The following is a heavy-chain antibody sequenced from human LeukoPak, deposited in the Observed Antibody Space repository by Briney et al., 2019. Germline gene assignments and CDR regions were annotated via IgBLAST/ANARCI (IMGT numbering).Heavy chain of an antibody. Sequence: ASVKVSCKTSGYTFTGYYMHWVRQAPGQGLEWMGWINPNSGGTNSAQKFQGRVTMTRDTSISTAYMELSSLRSEDTAVYYCARQPLGYCSSTSCYTVYYMDVWGKGITVTVSS. D-gene: IGHD2-2*02. V-gene: IGHV1-2*02. CDR1: GYTFTGYY. CDR2: INPNSGGT. J-gene: IGHJ6*03. CDR3: ARQPLGYCSSTSCYTVYYMDV.